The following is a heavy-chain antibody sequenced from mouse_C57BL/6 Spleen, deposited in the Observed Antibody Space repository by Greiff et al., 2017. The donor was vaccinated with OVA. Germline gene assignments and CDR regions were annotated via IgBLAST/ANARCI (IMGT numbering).Heavy chain of an antibody. D-gene: IGHD1-1*01. CDR2: IHPNSGST. CDR3: ARDNYYGSSCGYFDV. Sequence: QVQLQQPGAELVKPGASVKLSCKASGYTFTSYWMHWVKQRPGQGLEWIGMIHPNSGSTNYNEKFKSKATLTVDKSSSTAYMQLSSLTSEDSAVYYCARDNYYGSSCGYFDVWGTGTTVTVSS. J-gene: IGHJ1*03. CDR1: GYTFTSYW. V-gene: IGHV1-64*01.